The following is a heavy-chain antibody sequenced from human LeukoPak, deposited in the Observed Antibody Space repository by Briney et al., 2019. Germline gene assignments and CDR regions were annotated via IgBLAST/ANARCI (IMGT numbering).Heavy chain of an antibody. Sequence: GGSLRLSCAASGFTFSSYAMHWVRQAPGKGLEYVSAISSNGGSTYYANSAKGRFTISRDNSKNTLYLQMGSLRAEDMAVYYCARVLGDGIAAAGPYYYYYGMDVWGQGTTVTVSS. CDR1: GFTFSSYA. CDR2: ISSNGGST. J-gene: IGHJ6*02. D-gene: IGHD6-13*01. V-gene: IGHV3-64*01. CDR3: ARVLGDGIAAAGPYYYYYGMDV.